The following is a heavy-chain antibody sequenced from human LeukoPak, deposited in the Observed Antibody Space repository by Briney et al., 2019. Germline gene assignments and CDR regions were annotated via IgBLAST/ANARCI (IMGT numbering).Heavy chain of an antibody. CDR3: VRESPVAAVGRSWFDP. D-gene: IGHD6-13*01. V-gene: IGHV3-74*01. CDR1: GFTLSSYW. Sequence: SGGSLRLSCAASGFTLSSYWMHWVRQAPGKGLVWVSCINSDGSNTRYADSVKGRFTISRDNTKNTLYLQMNSLRAEDTAVYYCVRESPVAAVGRSWFDPWGQGTLVTVSS. CDR2: INSDGSNT. J-gene: IGHJ5*02.